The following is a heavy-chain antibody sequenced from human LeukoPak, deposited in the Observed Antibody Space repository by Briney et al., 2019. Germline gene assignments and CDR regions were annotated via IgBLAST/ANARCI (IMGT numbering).Heavy chain of an antibody. CDR3: AKGYSGSYFDY. CDR2: ISGSGGST. V-gene: IGHV3-23*01. Sequence: GVSLRLSCAASGFTFSNYAMSWVRQAQGQELEWLSIISGSGGSTYYADSVNGRFTISRDNPKNTRYLQRNSLRAEDTAVYYYAKGYSGSYFDYWGQGTLVNVCS. J-gene: IGHJ4*02. D-gene: IGHD1-26*01. CDR1: GFTFSNYA.